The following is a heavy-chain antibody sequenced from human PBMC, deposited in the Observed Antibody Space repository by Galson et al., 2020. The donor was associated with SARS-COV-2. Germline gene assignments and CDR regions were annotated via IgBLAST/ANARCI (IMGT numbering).Heavy chain of an antibody. D-gene: IGHD4-17*01. V-gene: IGHV5-51*01. CDR3: ARHGDYGGLGY. CDR2: LYPGDSDA. Sequence: GESLKISCKGSGYSFTSYWHAWVRQMPGKGLEWMGILYPGDSDARYSPSFQGQVTMSADKSISTAYLQWSSLKASDTAIYYCARHGDYGGLGYWGQGTLVTVSS. J-gene: IGHJ4*02. CDR1: GYSFTSYW.